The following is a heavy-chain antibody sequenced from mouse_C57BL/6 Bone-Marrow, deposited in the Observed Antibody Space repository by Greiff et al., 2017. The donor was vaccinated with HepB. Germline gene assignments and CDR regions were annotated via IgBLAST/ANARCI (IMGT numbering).Heavy chain of an antibody. J-gene: IGHJ2*01. CDR1: GYTFTSYW. V-gene: IGHV1-64*01. CDR2: IHPNSGST. D-gene: IGHD1-1*01. CDR3: ARGYYGSSFFYYFDY. Sequence: VQLQQSGAELVKPGASVKLSCKASGYTFTSYWMHWVKQRPGQGLEWIGMIHPNSGSTNYNEKFKSKATLTVDKSSSTAYMQLSSLTSEDSAVYYCARGYYGSSFFYYFDYWGQGTTLTVSS.